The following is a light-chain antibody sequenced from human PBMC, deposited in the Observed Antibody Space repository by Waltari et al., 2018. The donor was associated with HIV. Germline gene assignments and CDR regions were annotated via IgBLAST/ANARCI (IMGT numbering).Light chain of an antibody. V-gene: IGLV2-8*01. CDR2: EVT. CDR1: RSDVGVGNY. Sequence: QAALTQPPSASGPPGQSVTISCTGTRSDVGVGNYASCYQQHPGKAPKLMIYEVTKRPSGVPDRFSGSKSGNTASLTVSGLQAEDEADYYCSSYAGSSNLRVFGGGTKLTVL. CDR3: SSYAGSSNLRV. J-gene: IGLJ2*01.